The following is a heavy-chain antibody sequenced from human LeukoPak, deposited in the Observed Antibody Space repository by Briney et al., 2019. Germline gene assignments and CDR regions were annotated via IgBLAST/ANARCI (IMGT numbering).Heavy chain of an antibody. CDR1: GYSFTNYW. V-gene: IGHV5-51*01. CDR2: IYPGDSDT. CDR3: ARQDIAVAGTSSKDVGPYNWFDP. J-gene: IGHJ5*02. D-gene: IGHD6-19*01. Sequence: GESLKISCKDSGYSFTNYWIGWVRQMPGKGLEWMGIIYPGDSDTRYSPSFQGQVTISADKSISTAYLQWSSLKASDTAMYYCARQDIAVAGTSSKDVGPYNWFDPWGQGTLVTVSS.